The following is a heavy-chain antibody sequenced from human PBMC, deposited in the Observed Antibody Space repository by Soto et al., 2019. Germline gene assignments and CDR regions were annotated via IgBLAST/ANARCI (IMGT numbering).Heavy chain of an antibody. CDR2: ISSSSSYI. J-gene: IGHJ4*02. CDR1: GFTLSSDS. Sequence: EVQLVESGGGLVKPGGSLRLSCAASGFTLSSDSMNWVRQAPGKWLEWVSSISSSSSYIYYADSVKGRFTISRDTAKNSLYLQMNSLSAEDTAVYYCARDKGRSGWYDPDYWGQGTLVTVSS. CDR3: ARDKGRSGWYDPDY. V-gene: IGHV3-21*01. D-gene: IGHD6-19*01.